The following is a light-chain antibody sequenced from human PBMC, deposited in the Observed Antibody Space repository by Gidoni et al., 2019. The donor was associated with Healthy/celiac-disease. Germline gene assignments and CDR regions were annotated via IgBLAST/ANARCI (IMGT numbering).Light chain of an antibody. Sequence: DIVMTQSPDSLAVSLGERATIKCKSSQSVLYSSNKKNYLAWYQQKPGQPPKLLIYWAATRESGVPDRCIGSGSGTDFTLTISSLQAEDVAVYYCQQYYSTPPWTFGQGTKLEI. CDR1: QSVLYSSNKKNY. V-gene: IGKV4-1*01. CDR3: QQYYSTPPWT. CDR2: WAA. J-gene: IGKJ1*01.